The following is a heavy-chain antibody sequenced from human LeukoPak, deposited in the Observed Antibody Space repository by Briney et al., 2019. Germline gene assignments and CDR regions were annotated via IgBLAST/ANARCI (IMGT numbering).Heavy chain of an antibody. D-gene: IGHD5-18*01. V-gene: IGHV1-8*01. CDR1: GYNFTSFE. CDR2: MNPNTGTT. Sequence: ASVKVSCKASGYNFTSFEINWVRLTTGQGLEWVGWMNPNTGTTDYAQKLQDRVTMTTDTSPSTAYLDLTRLRSDDTGVYFCAPHLLVDTMLWGKGHLVTVSS. J-gene: IGHJ4*02. CDR3: APHLLVDTML.